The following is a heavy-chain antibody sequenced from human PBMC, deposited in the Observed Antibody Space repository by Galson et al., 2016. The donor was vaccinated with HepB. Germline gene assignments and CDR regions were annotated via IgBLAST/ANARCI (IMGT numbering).Heavy chain of an antibody. J-gene: IGHJ4*02. Sequence: SLRLSCAASGFTFASYWMHWVRQVPGKGLVWVSRINNDGKSTIYADSVKGRFSVSRDNAKNTLYLQMNSLRAEDTAVYYCARQRWTYSNDFDSWGQGTLVTVSS. CDR3: ARQRWTYSNDFDS. CDR1: GFTFASYW. CDR2: INNDGKST. V-gene: IGHV3-74*01. D-gene: IGHD2-15*01.